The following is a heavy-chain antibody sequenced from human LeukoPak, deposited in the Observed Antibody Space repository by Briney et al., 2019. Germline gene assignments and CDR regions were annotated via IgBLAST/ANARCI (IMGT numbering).Heavy chain of an antibody. D-gene: IGHD6-19*01. V-gene: IGHV3-30*04. J-gene: IGHJ4*02. Sequence: GRSLRLSCAASGFTFSSYAMHWVRQAPGKGLERVAVISYDGSNKYYADSVKGRFTISRDNSKNTLYLQMNSLRAEDTAVYYCARDLNSSGWYADYWGQGTLVTVSS. CDR1: GFTFSSYA. CDR3: ARDLNSSGWYADY. CDR2: ISYDGSNK.